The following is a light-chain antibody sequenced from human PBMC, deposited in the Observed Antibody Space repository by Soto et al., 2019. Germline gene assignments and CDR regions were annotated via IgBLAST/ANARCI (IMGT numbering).Light chain of an antibody. Sequence: QSALTQPASVSGSPGQSITISCTGTNSDVGAYNYVSWCQQYPGKAPKLIIYEVSNRPSGVSNRFSGSKSGNTASLTISGLQAEDEADYYCSSYTSSSTYVFGTGTKLTVL. J-gene: IGLJ1*01. CDR1: NSDVGAYNY. CDR2: EVS. CDR3: SSYTSSSTYV. V-gene: IGLV2-14*01.